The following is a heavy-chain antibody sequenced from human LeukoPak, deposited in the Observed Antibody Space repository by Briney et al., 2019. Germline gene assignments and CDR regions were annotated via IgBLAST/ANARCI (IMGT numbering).Heavy chain of an antibody. CDR1: GYTFASYD. Sequence: ASVKVSCKASGYTFASYDINWVRQATGQGLEWMGWMNPNSGNTGYAQKFQGRVTITRNTSINTAYMELSSLRSEDTAVYYCARRNCGSGRRWFDPWGQGTLVTVSS. V-gene: IGHV1-8*03. CDR3: ARRNCGSGRRWFDP. J-gene: IGHJ5*02. D-gene: IGHD3-10*01. CDR2: MNPNSGNT.